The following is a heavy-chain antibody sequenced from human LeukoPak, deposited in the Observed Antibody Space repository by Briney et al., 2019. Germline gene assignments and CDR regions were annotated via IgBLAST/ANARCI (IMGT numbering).Heavy chain of an antibody. Sequence: GGSLRLSCAASGFTFSSYSMNWVRPAPGKGLEWVSYISSSGSTIYYADSVKGRFTISRDNAKNSLYLQMNSLRAEDTAVYYCAELGITMIGGVWGKGTTVTISS. J-gene: IGHJ6*04. D-gene: IGHD3-10*02. CDR1: GFTFSSYS. CDR3: AELGITMIGGV. V-gene: IGHV3-48*04. CDR2: ISSSGSTI.